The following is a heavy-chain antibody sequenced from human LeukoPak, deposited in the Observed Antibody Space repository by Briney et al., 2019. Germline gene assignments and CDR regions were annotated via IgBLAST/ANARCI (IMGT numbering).Heavy chain of an antibody. CDR1: GGTFSSYA. CDR2: IIPIFGTA. D-gene: IGHD3-22*01. V-gene: IGHV1-69*13. J-gene: IGHJ5*02. Sequence: SVKVSCKASGGTFSSYAISWVRQAPGQGLEWMGGIIPIFGTANYAQKFQGRVTITADEFTSTAYMELSSLRSEDTAVYYCARWYYYDSSGYSVRPFDPWGQGTLVTVSS. CDR3: ARWYYYDSSGYSVRPFDP.